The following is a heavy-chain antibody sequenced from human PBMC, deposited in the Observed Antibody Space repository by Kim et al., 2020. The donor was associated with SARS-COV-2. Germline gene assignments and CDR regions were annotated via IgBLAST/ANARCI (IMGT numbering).Heavy chain of an antibody. D-gene: IGHD6-6*01. J-gene: IGHJ3*02. CDR1: GDSISSGSHY. CDR2: IHYSGTA. CDR3: ARGSALTRPAFEI. V-gene: IGHV4-31*03. Sequence: SETLSLTCSVSGDSISSGSHYWSWIRQHPGKGLEWIGYIHYSGTAYYNDSLKGRLTISVDTSKTQFSLKLTSVTAADTAVYYCARGSALTRPAFEIWGQG.